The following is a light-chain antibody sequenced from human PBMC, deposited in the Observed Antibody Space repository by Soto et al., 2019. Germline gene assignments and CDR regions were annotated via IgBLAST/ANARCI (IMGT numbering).Light chain of an antibody. V-gene: IGKV1-27*01. Sequence: DIQMTQSPSSLSASVGDRVTITCRASQGISSSLAWYQQKPGNAPKLLIYAASTLQSGVPSRFSGSGSGTDFTLTISSLQPEDVATYYCEKYDSVPWTFGPGTKVEIK. J-gene: IGKJ3*01. CDR2: AAS. CDR1: QGISSS. CDR3: EKYDSVPWT.